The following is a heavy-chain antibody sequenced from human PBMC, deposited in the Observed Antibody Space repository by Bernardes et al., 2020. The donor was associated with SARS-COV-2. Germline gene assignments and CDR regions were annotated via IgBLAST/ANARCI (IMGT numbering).Heavy chain of an antibody. V-gene: IGHV3-48*01. CDR1: GFTFSSYS. CDR2: ISSSSSTI. Sequence: GGSLRLSCAASGFTFSSYSMNWVRQAPGKGLEWVSYISSSSSTIYCADSVKGRFTISRDNAKNSLYLQMNSLRAEDTAVYYCARRYGDYYYLHPNFDYWGQGTLVTVSS. J-gene: IGHJ4*02. D-gene: IGHD4-17*01. CDR3: ARRYGDYYYLHPNFDY.